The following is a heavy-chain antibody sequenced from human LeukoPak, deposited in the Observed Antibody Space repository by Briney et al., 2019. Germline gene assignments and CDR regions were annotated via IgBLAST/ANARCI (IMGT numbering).Heavy chain of an antibody. CDR1: GFTDSSNY. CDR3: ARSSGEQPPFDP. D-gene: IGHD1-26*01. Sequence: GGSLRLSCAASGFTDSSNYMSWVRQAPGKGLEWVSVIYSGGSTYYANSVKGRFTISRDNSKNTLYLQMNGLRAEDTAVYYCARSSGEQPPFDPWGQGTLVTVSS. J-gene: IGHJ5*02. CDR2: IYSGGST. V-gene: IGHV3-66*01.